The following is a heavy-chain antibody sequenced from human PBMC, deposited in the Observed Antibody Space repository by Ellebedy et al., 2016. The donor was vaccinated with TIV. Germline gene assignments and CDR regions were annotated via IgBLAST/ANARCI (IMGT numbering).Heavy chain of an antibody. D-gene: IGHD6-19*01. Sequence: ASVKVSXXASGYTFTGYYMHWVRQATGQGLEWMGWMNPNSGNTGYAQKFQGRVTMTRNTSISTAYMELRSLRPDDTAVYYCAKDLPTGWSSDYWGQGTLVIVSS. CDR1: GYTFTGYY. CDR2: MNPNSGNT. CDR3: AKDLPTGWSSDY. J-gene: IGHJ4*02. V-gene: IGHV1-8*02.